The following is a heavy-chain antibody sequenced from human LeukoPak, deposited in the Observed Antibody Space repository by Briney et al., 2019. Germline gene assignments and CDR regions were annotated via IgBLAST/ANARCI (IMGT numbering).Heavy chain of an antibody. Sequence: GGSLRLSCAASGFTVSSNYMSWVRQAPGKGLEWVSVTYSGGSTYYADSVKGRFTISRDNSKNTLYLQMNSLRAEDTALYYCAKWGHYYDSSGYSLPGGFDYWGQGTLVTVSS. CDR1: GFTVSSNY. V-gene: IGHV3-66*01. CDR3: AKWGHYYDSSGYSLPGGFDY. J-gene: IGHJ4*02. CDR2: TYSGGST. D-gene: IGHD3-22*01.